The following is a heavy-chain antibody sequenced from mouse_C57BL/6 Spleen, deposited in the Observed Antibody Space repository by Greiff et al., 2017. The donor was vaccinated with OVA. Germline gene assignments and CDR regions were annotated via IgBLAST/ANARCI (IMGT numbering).Heavy chain of an antibody. CDR2: ISSGGSYT. V-gene: IGHV5-6*02. J-gene: IGHJ4*01. CDR3: ARRSGVDYAMDN. CDR1: GFTFSSYG. D-gene: IGHD1-1*01. Sequence: DVKLVESGGDLVKPGGSLKLSCAASGFTFSSYGMSWVRQTPDKRLEWVATISSGGSYTYYPDSVKGRFTISRDNAKNTLYLQMSSLKSEDTAMYYCARRSGVDYAMDNWGQGTTVTVSS.